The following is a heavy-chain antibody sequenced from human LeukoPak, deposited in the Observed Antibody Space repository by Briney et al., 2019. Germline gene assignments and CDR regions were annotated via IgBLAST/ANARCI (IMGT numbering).Heavy chain of an antibody. CDR2: IYYSGST. CDR3: ASLGVYDFWSGFGWFDP. V-gene: IGHV4-30-4*01. Sequence: SETLSLTCTVSGGSISSGDYYWSWIRQPPGKGLEWIGYIYYSGSTYYNPSLKSRVTISVDTPKNQFSLKLSSVTAADTAVYYCASLGVYDFWSGFGWFDPWGQGTLVTVSS. J-gene: IGHJ5*02. CDR1: GGSISSGDYY. D-gene: IGHD3/OR15-3a*01.